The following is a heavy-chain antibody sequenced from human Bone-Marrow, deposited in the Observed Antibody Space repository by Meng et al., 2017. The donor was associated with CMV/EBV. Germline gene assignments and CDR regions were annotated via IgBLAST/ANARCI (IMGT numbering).Heavy chain of an antibody. CDR3: ARQSSFWSGQSNYYYGMDV. D-gene: IGHD3-3*01. V-gene: IGHV3-21*01. CDR1: GFTFSSYA. CDR2: ISSSSSYI. Sequence: GGSLRLSCAASGFTFSSYAMHWVRQAPGKGLEWVSSISSSSSYIYYADSVKGRFTISRDNAKNSLYLQMNSLRAEDTAVYYCARQSSFWSGQSNYYYGMDVWGQGTTVTVSS. J-gene: IGHJ6*02.